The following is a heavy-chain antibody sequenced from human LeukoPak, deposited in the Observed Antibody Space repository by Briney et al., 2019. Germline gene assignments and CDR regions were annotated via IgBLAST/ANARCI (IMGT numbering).Heavy chain of an antibody. V-gene: IGHV4-39*07. D-gene: IGHD6-19*01. CDR2: IYYSGST. CDR1: GGSISSSSYY. J-gene: IGHJ4*02. CDR3: ARARSSAWYPLDY. Sequence: SETLSLTCTVSGGSISSSSYYWGWIRQPPGKGLEWIGSIYYSGSTYYNPSLKSRVTISVDTSKNQFSLKLSSVTAADTAVYYCARARSSAWYPLDYWGQGTLVTVSS.